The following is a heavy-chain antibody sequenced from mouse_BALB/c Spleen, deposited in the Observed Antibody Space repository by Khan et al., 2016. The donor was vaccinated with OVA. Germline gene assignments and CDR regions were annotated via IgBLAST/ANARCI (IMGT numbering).Heavy chain of an antibody. CDR1: GYSITSDYA. J-gene: IGHJ4*01. D-gene: IGHD2-3*01. V-gene: IGHV3-2*02. Sequence: VQLKESGPGLVKPSQSLSLTCTVTGYSITSDYAWNWIRQFPGNTLEWMGYISYSGSTNYNPSLKSRISITRDTSKNQFIVQLNSVTTEDTATYYCARDGSRYNYAMDYWGQGTSVTVSS. CDR2: ISYSGST. CDR3: ARDGSRYNYAMDY.